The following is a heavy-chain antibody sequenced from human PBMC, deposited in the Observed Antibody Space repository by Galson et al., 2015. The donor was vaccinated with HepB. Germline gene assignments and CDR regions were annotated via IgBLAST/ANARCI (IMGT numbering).Heavy chain of an antibody. J-gene: IGHJ6*03. V-gene: IGHV1-18*01. D-gene: IGHD3-9*01. Sequence: SVKVSCKASGYTFTSYGISWVRQAPGQGLEWMGWISAYNGNTNYAQKLQGRVTMTTDTSTSTAYMELRSLRSDDTAVYYCARVVLRYFDWLFDPFYYMDVWGKGTTATVSS. CDR1: GYTFTSYG. CDR2: ISAYNGNT. CDR3: ARVVLRYFDWLFDPFYYMDV.